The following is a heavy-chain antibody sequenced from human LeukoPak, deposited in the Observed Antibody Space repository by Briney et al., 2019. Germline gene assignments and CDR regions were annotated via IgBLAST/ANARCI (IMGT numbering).Heavy chain of an antibody. D-gene: IGHD2-2*02. CDR2: INSDGSST. CDR3: SRDRSYTHDY. CDR1: GFTFSSYW. Sequence: PGGPLILSCVASGFTFSSYWMHWLRQPPGEGLVLVARINSDGSSTTYADSVKGRFTISRDNAKNTLYLQMNSLRAEDTAVYYCSRDRSYTHDYWGQGTLVTVSS. J-gene: IGHJ4*02. V-gene: IGHV3-74*01.